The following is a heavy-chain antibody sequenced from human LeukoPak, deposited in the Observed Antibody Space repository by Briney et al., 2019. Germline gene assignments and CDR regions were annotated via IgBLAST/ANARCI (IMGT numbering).Heavy chain of an antibody. D-gene: IGHD3-3*01. Sequence: PGGSLRLSCAGSGFTFSSYALSWVRQASGKGLEWVSGISASGNITSYADSVKGRFTISRDNSKNTLHLQMNSLRAEDTAVYYCAKAQTPGISSVHYWGQGTLVTVSS. V-gene: IGHV3-23*01. CDR2: ISASGNIT. CDR1: GFTFSSYA. J-gene: IGHJ4*02. CDR3: AKAQTPGISSVHY.